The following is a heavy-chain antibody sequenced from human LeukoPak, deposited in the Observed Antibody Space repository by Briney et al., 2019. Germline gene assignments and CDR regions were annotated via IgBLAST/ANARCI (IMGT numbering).Heavy chain of an antibody. CDR2: ITGSGKTI. V-gene: IGHV3-48*01. D-gene: IGHD3-10*01. CDR1: GFTFSSYN. CDR3: ARPTGSGSYDY. J-gene: IGHJ4*02. Sequence: GGSLRLSCAASGFTFSSYNMNWVRQAPGEGLEWVSHITGSGKTINYADSVKGRFTISRDNAKNSLYLQMNSLRAEDTAFYYCARPTGSGSYDYWGQGTLVIVSS.